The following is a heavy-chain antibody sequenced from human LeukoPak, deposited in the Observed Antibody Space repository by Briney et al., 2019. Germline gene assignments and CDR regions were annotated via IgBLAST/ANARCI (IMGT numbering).Heavy chain of an antibody. V-gene: IGHV7-4-1*02. CDR3: VRGGYYDRSGYEWFDP. J-gene: IGHJ5*02. CDR1: GYSFSSYA. D-gene: IGHD3-22*01. Sequence: ASVKVSCKASGYSFSSYAMNWVRQAPGQGLEWMGWINTNTGNPTYAQGFTGRFVFSLDTFVSTAYLQISSLKAEDTAVYYCVRGGYYDRSGYEWFDPWGQGTLVTVSS. CDR2: INTNTGNP.